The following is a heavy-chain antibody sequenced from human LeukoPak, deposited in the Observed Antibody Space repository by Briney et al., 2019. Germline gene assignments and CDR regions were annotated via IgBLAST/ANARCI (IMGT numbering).Heavy chain of an antibody. CDR1: GYTFTSYD. D-gene: IGHD1-7*01. CDR2: MNPNSGNT. CDR3: ARWNYYWSYYYYGMDV. Sequence: ASVKVSCKASGYTFTSYDINWVRQATGQGLEWMGWMNPNSGNTGYAQTFQGRVTMTRNTSISTAYMELSSLRSEDTAVYYCARWNYYWSYYYYGMDVWGQGTTVTVSS. J-gene: IGHJ6*02. V-gene: IGHV1-8*01.